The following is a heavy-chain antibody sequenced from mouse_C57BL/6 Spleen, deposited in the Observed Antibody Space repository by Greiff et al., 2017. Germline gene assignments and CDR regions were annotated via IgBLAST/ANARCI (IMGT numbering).Heavy chain of an antibody. CDR3: ARSYYDYDGDYAMDY. D-gene: IGHD2-4*01. CDR1: GYSFTGYY. J-gene: IGHJ4*01. V-gene: IGHV1-42*01. CDR2: INPSTGGT. Sequence: VQLQQSGPELVKPGASVKISCKASGYSFTGYYMNWVKQSPEKSLEWIGEINPSTGGTTYNQKFKAKATLTVAKSSSTAYMQLKSLTSEDSAVYYCARSYYDYDGDYAMDYWGQGTSVTVSS.